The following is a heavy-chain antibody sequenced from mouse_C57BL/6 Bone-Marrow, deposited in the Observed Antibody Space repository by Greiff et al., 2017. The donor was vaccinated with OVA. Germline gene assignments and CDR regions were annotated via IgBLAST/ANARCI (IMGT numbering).Heavy chain of an antibody. CDR2: IDPSDSYT. J-gene: IGHJ2*01. CDR1: GYTFTSYW. D-gene: IGHD4-1*01. V-gene: IGHV1-69*01. Sequence: QVQLQQPGAELVMPGASVKLSCKASGYTFTSYWMHWVKQRPGQGLEWIGEIDPSDSYTNYNQKFKGKSTLTVDKSSSTAYMQLSSLTSEDSAVYYCAIPGTGDYWGQGTTLTVSS. CDR3: AIPGTGDY.